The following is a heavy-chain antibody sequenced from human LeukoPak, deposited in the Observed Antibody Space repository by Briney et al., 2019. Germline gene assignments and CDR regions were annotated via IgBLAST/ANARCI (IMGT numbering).Heavy chain of an antibody. J-gene: IGHJ4*02. D-gene: IGHD3-22*01. V-gene: IGHV1-46*01. CDR2: INPSGGST. CDR3: ASSITGSVDYYDSSGFDY. CDR1: GYTFTSYY. Sequence: ASVKVSCEASGYTFTSYYMHWVRQAPGQGLEWMGIINPSGGSTSYAQKFQGRVTMTRDTSTSTVYMELSSLRSEDTAVYYCASSITGSVDYYDSSGFDYWGQGTLVTVSS.